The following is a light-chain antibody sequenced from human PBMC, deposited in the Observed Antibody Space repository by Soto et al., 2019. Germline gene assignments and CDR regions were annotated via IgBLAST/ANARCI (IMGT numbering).Light chain of an antibody. J-gene: IGKJ1*01. CDR3: QKYNSALGTWT. CDR1: QGISNY. Sequence: DIQMTQSPSSLSASVGDRVTITCRASQGISNYLAWYQQKPGKVPKLLIYAASTLQSGVPSRFSGSGSGTDFTLTISSLQPEDVATYSCQKYNSALGTWTFGQGTKVEIK. CDR2: AAS. V-gene: IGKV1-27*01.